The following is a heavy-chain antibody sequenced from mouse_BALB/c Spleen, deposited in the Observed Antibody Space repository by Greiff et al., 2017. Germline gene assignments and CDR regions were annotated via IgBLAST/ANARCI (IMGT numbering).Heavy chain of an antibody. CDR3: AREGGYFNAMDY. D-gene: IGHD2-3*01. CDR1: GFSLSRYS. Sequence: VKVVESGPGLVAPSQSLSITCTVSGFSLSRYSVHWVRQPPGKGLEWLGMIWGGGSTDYNSALKSRLSISKDNSKSQVFLKMNSLQTDDTAMYYCAREGGYFNAMDYWGQGTSVTVSS. V-gene: IGHV2-6-4*01. J-gene: IGHJ4*01. CDR2: IWGGGST.